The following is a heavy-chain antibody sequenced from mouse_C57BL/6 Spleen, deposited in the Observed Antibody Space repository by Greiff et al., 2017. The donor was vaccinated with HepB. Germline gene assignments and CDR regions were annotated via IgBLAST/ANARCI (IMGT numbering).Heavy chain of an antibody. D-gene: IGHD2-5*01. V-gene: IGHV1-53*01. Sequence: QVQLQQSGTELVKPGASVKLSCKASGYTFTSYWMHWVKQRPGQGLEWIGNINPSNGGTNYNEKFKSKATLTVDKSSSTAYMQLSSLTSEDSAVYYCARDYSNYGDYYYAMDYWGQGTSVTVSS. J-gene: IGHJ4*01. CDR3: ARDYSNYGDYYYAMDY. CDR1: GYTFTSYW. CDR2: INPSNGGT.